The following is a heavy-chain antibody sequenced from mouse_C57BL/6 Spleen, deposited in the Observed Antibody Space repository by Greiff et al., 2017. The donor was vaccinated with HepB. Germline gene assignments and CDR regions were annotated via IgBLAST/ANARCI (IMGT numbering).Heavy chain of an antibody. Sequence: VQLQQSDAELVKPGASVKISCKVSGYTFTDHTIHWMKQRPEQGLEWIGYIYPRDGSTKYNEKFKGKATLTADKSSSTAYMKLNSLTSEYSAVYFCARKPWDEYYFDYWGQGTTLTVSS. CDR2: IYPRDGST. V-gene: IGHV1-78*01. CDR3: ARKPWDEYYFDY. D-gene: IGHD4-1*01. J-gene: IGHJ2*01. CDR1: GYTFTDHT.